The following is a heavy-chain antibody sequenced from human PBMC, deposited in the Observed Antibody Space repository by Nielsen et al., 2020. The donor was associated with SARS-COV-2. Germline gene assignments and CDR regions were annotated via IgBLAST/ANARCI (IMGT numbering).Heavy chain of an antibody. Sequence: GESLKISCAASGFIVSNNHMSWVRQAPGKGLEWVSGINWNGGSTGYADSVKGRFTISRDNAKNSLYLQMNSLRAEDTALYHCVAVAGTGYWGQGTLVTVSS. D-gene: IGHD6-19*01. CDR3: VAVAGTGY. V-gene: IGHV3-20*01. J-gene: IGHJ4*02. CDR1: GFIVSNNH. CDR2: INWNGGST.